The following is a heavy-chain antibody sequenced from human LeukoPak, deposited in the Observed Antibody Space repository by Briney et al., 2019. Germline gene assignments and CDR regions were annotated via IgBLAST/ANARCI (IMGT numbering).Heavy chain of an antibody. CDR3: AHRRHSSSWYDY. V-gene: IGHV2-5*01. CDR2: ISWNDDK. J-gene: IGHJ4*02. Sequence: GPTLVKPPQLLTLTCTFSGFSFSTRQVGVCCIRQPPRKALERLAIISWNDDKRYSPSLRSRLTITNDTSKNQVVLPVTNMDPVDTATYYCAHRRHSSSWYDYWGQGTLVTVSS. D-gene: IGHD6-13*01. CDR1: GFSFSTRQVG.